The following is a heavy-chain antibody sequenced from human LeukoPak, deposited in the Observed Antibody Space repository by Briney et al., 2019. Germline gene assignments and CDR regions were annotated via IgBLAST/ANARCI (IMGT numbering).Heavy chain of an antibody. CDR2: INHSGST. CDR3: ARDESGSYYAYFDY. CDR1: GGSFSGYY. J-gene: IGHJ4*02. Sequence: NPSETLSLTCAVYGGSFSGYYWSWIRQPPGKGLEWIGEINHSGSTNYNPSLKSRVTISVDTSKNQFSLKLSSVTAADTAVYYCARDESGSYYAYFDYWGQGTLVTVSS. D-gene: IGHD1-26*01. V-gene: IGHV4-34*01.